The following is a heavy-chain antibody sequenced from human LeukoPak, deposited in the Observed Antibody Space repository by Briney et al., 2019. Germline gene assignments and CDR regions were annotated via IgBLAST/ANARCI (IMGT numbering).Heavy chain of an antibody. CDR2: INPNGDT. J-gene: IGHJ4*02. CDR3: GRERLGAVGGGGIDF. D-gene: IGHD6-13*01. V-gene: IGHV1-46*04. CDR1: GYTFTSYY. Sequence: ASVKVSCKASGYTFTSYYMHWVRLAPGQGPEWLGIINPNGDTVYAQKLQGRVTMTRDPSTGTVYMELSSLRSEDTAVYYCGRERLGAVGGGGIDFWGQGTLVTVSS.